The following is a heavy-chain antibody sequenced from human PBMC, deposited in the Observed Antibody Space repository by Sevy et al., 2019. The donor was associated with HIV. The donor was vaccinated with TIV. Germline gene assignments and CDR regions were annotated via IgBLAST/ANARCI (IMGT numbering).Heavy chain of an antibody. J-gene: IGHJ4*02. Sequence: GGSLRLSCAASGFTFSRYWMHWVRQGPGKGLVWVSRINSDGSTTSYADSVKGRFTISRDNAENTLYLQMKSLRADDTAVYYCARVIEGGAIAVAGPDYWGQGTLVTVSS. D-gene: IGHD6-19*01. CDR2: INSDGSTT. V-gene: IGHV3-74*01. CDR1: GFTFSRYW. CDR3: ARVIEGGAIAVAGPDY.